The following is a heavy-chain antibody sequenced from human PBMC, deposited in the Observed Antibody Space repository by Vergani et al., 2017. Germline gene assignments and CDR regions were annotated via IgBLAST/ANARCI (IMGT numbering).Heavy chain of an antibody. CDR3: ARDGLNGGYNDY. CDR1: GYTFTSYR. CDR2: ITSYNGNT. Sequence: QVQLVQSGAEVKKPGASVKVSCKASGYTFTSYRITWVRQAPGQGLEWMGWITSYNGNTNYAQNLQVRVTMTTDTSTSTAYMELRSLRSDDTAVYYCARDGLNGGYNDYWGQGTLVTVSS. V-gene: IGHV1-18*04. D-gene: IGHD2-8*01. J-gene: IGHJ4*02.